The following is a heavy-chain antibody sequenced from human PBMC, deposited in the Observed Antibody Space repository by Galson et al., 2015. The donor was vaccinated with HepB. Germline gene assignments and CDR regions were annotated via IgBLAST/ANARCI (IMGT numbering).Heavy chain of an antibody. Sequence: LRLSCAASGFIFSSYGMHWVRQAPGKGLSWVAVIWSDGNNKYYADSVKGRFTISRDNSNNTLYLQMSSLRAEDTAVYCCARGLQYRNSSVVGFWGQGTLVTVSS. V-gene: IGHV3-33*01. CDR2: IWSDGNNK. D-gene: IGHD4-11*01. J-gene: IGHJ4*02. CDR3: ARGLQYRNSSVVGF. CDR1: GFIFSSYG.